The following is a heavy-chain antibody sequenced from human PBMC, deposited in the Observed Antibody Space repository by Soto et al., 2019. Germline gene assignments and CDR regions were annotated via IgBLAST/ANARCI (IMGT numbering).Heavy chain of an antibody. D-gene: IGHD4-17*01. CDR1: GYTFTSYG. Sequence: GASVKVSCKASGYTFTSYGISWVRQAPGQGLEWMGWISAYNGNTNYAQKLQGRVTMTTDTSTSTAYMELRSLRSDDTAVYYCARDPATMTTVLDYFDYWGQGTLVTVSS. CDR2: ISAYNGNT. CDR3: ARDPATMTTVLDYFDY. V-gene: IGHV1-18*01. J-gene: IGHJ4*02.